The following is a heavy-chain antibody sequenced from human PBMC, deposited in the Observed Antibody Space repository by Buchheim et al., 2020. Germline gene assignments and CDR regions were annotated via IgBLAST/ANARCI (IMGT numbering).Heavy chain of an antibody. V-gene: IGHV3-23*01. CDR3: AQVPYFCDSTGFYIDVSSGLDV. D-gene: IGHD3-22*01. Sequence: EVQLLESGGGLVQPGGSLRLSCAAPGFTFSSYAMSWVRQAPGKGLEWVSGISGSGGSTYYADSVKGRFTISRDNSTNMVYLEKNNLRAEDTAVYLCAQVPYFCDSTGFYIDVSSGLDVWGQGTT. J-gene: IGHJ6*02. CDR2: ISGSGGST. CDR1: GFTFSSYA.